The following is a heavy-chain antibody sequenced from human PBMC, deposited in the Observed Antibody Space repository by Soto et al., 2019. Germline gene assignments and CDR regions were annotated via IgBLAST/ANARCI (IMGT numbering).Heavy chain of an antibody. CDR1: GYTFSSYG. D-gene: IGHD1-7*01. Sequence: QVQLVQSGAEVKKPGASVKVSCKASGYTFSSYGISWVRQAPGQGLEWMGRISAYNGNTNYAQKLQGRVTMTTDTPTSTAYMELRSLRSDDTAVYYCARDRGYNWNYGGFDPWGQGTLVTVSS. CDR2: ISAYNGNT. CDR3: ARDRGYNWNYGGFDP. J-gene: IGHJ5*02. V-gene: IGHV1-18*01.